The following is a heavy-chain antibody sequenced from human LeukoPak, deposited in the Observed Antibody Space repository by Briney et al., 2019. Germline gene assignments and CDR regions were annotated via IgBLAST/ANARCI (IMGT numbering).Heavy chain of an antibody. J-gene: IGHJ4*02. CDR1: GYXFTGNY. V-gene: IGHV1-2*02. D-gene: IGHD2-2*01. CDR2: INPNSGDT. Sequence: SCKXXGYXFTGNYMHWVRQAPGQGVEWMGWINPNSGDTNYAQKFQGRVTMTRDTSISTAHMELSRLRSDDTAVYYCARANPLYCSSTTCLFDYWGQGTLVTVSS. CDR3: ARANPLYCSSTTCLFDY.